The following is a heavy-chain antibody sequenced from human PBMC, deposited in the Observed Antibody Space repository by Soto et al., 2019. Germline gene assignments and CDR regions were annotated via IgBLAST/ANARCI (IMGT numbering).Heavy chain of an antibody. D-gene: IGHD3-3*01. Sequence: QVQLVESGGVVVQPGRSLRLSCAASGFTFSSYGMHWVRQSPGKGLEFVAVIAYDGSNKYYAESVKGRFTISRDNSKNTLYLQMHSLRAEDTAVYYCAKDNEGFLDWLLISTPDYWGQGPLVAVST. CDR1: GFTFSSYG. CDR2: IAYDGSNK. CDR3: AKDNEGFLDWLLISTPDY. V-gene: IGHV3-30*18. J-gene: IGHJ4*02.